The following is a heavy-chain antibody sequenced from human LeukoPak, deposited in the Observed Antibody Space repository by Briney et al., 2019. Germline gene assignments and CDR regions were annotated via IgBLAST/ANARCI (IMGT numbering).Heavy chain of an antibody. CDR3: ARDPGVTPQYYFDY. V-gene: IGHV4-61*02. CDR2: IYTSGST. D-gene: IGHD3-10*01. CDR1: GGSINSGSYY. Sequence: PSQTLSLTCTASGGSINSGSYYWNWIRQPAGKGLEWIGRIYTSGSTEYDPSLESRVTISVDTSKNQFSLKLSSVTAADTAVYYCARDPGVTPQYYFDYWGQGTLVTVSS. J-gene: IGHJ4*02.